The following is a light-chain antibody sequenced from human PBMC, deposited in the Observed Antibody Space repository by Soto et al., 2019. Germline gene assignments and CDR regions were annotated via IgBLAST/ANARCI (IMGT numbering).Light chain of an antibody. CDR3: CSYAGSNNYV. J-gene: IGLJ1*01. CDR2: AVN. Sequence: QSVLTQPPSASGSPGQSVTISRTGTSSDVGGYKYVSWYQQYPGKAPKLMIYAVNNRPSGVPDRFSGSKSGNTASLTVSGLQAEDEADYYCCSYAGSNNYVFGTGTKVTVL. V-gene: IGLV2-8*01. CDR1: SSDVGGYKY.